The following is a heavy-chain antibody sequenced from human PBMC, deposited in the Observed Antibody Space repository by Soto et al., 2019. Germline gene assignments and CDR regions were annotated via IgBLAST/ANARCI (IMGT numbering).Heavy chain of an antibody. J-gene: IGHJ5*02. D-gene: IGHD6-13*01. CDR2: VYYSGTT. Sequence: SETLSLTCTVSGGSITSYYWSWIRQPPGKGLEWIGYVYYSGTTNYNPSLRSRVTISVDTSKNQFSLKLSSVTAADTAVYYCAIGGAAAARGWFDPWGQGTLVTVSS. CDR3: AIGGAAAARGWFDP. V-gene: IGHV4-59*01. CDR1: GGSITSYY.